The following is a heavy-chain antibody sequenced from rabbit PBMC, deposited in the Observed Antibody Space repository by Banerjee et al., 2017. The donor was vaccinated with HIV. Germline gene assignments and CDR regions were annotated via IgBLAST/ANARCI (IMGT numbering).Heavy chain of an antibody. CDR1: GIDFSSYYY. V-gene: IGHV1S45*01. D-gene: IGHD4-1*01. Sequence: QEQLEESGGGLVKPGGTLTLTCTASGIDFSSYYYMCWVRQAPGKGLEWIACIDAGSSGSTYYASWAKGRFTISKTSSTTVTLQMTSLTAADTATYFCARDLAGAIGWNFNLWGPGTLVTVS. CDR2: IDAGSSGST. J-gene: IGHJ4*01. CDR3: ARDLAGAIGWNFNL.